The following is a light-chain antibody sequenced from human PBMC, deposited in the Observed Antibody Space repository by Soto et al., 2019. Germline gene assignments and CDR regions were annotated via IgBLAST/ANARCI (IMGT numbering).Light chain of an antibody. Sequence: QSVLTQPPSASETPGQRVTISCSGSSSNIGSHTVSWYQQLPGTAPKLLIYSNNQRPSGVPDRFSGSKSGTSASLAISGLQSEDEADYYCAAWDDSLNGYVFGPGTKLTVL. CDR2: SNN. CDR1: SSNIGSHT. CDR3: AAWDDSLNGYV. V-gene: IGLV1-44*01. J-gene: IGLJ1*01.